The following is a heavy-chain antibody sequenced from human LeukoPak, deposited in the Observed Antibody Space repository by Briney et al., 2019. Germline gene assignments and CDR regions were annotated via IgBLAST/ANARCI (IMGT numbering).Heavy chain of an antibody. CDR2: ISYDGSNK. D-gene: IGHD6-6*01. CDR1: GFTFSSYA. CDR3: ARDHVVAARHNYYYGMDV. Sequence: GGSLRLSCAASGFTFSSYAMHWVRQAPGKGLEGVAVISYDGSNKYYADSVKGRFTISRDNSKNTLYLQMNSLRAEDTAVYYCARDHVVAARHNYYYGMDVWGQGTTVTVSS. V-gene: IGHV3-30-3*01. J-gene: IGHJ6*02.